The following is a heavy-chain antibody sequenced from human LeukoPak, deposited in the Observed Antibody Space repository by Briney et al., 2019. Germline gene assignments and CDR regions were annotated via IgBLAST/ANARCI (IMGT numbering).Heavy chain of an antibody. D-gene: IGHD5-12*01. Sequence: PGGSLRLSCAASGFTFDDYAMHWDRQAPGKGLEWVCLISGDGGDTFYADSVKGRFAITWDNSKKSLYLQMNSLRTEDTAFYYCTKARGYSDFWGQGTLVTVSS. CDR1: GFTFDDYA. CDR2: ISGDGGDT. CDR3: TKARGYSDF. J-gene: IGHJ4*02. V-gene: IGHV3-43*02.